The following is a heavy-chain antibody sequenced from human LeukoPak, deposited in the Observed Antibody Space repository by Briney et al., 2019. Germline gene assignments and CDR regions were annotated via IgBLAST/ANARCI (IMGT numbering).Heavy chain of an antibody. D-gene: IGHD5-18*01. Sequence: ASVKVSCKASGYTFTGYYMHWVRQAPGQGLEWMGWINPNSGGTDYAQKFQGRVTMTRDTSISTVYMELSSLTSEDTAVYYCARGLGRAAMVTRGGVRFDYWGQGTLVTVSS. CDR3: ARGLGRAAMVTRGGVRFDY. V-gene: IGHV1-2*02. J-gene: IGHJ4*02. CDR2: INPNSGGT. CDR1: GYTFTGYY.